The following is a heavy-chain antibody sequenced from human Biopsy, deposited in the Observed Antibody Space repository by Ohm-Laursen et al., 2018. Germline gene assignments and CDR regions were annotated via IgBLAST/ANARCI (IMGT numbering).Heavy chain of an antibody. D-gene: IGHD3-16*01. Sequence: SDTLSLTWTVSRDSISNYYWTWIRQSPGKGLKWIGYIYYTGSTNYNPSVKSRVTISVDTSKNQFSLKLNSVTAADTAVYFCARDSRGGHLNTTLITGKNLNSWGQGILVTVSS. CDR3: ARDSRGGHLNTTLITGKNLNS. CDR2: IYYTGST. V-gene: IGHV4-59*01. J-gene: IGHJ4*02. CDR1: RDSISNYY.